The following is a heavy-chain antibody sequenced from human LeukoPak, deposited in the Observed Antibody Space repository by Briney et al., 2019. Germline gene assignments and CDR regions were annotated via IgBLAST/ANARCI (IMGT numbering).Heavy chain of an antibody. CDR1: GFTVDDNT. V-gene: IGHV3-43*01. Sequence: PGGSLRLSCAASGFTVDDNTMHWVRQPRGKGLEWVSLINWDGDITYYADSVKGRFTMSRDNSKNSLYLQMNSLRTDDTALYYCAKGNILTGPPDYWGQGTLVTVSS. CDR3: AKGNILTGPPDY. D-gene: IGHD3-9*01. J-gene: IGHJ4*02. CDR2: INWDGDIT.